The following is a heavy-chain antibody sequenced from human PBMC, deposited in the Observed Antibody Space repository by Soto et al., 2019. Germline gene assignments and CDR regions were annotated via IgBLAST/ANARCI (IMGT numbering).Heavy chain of an antibody. D-gene: IGHD6-13*01. J-gene: IGHJ1*01. V-gene: IGHV3-48*01. CDR2: ISSSSSTI. CDR1: GFTFSSYS. Sequence: EVQLVESGGGLVQPGGSLRLSCAASGFTFSSYSMHWVRQAPGKGLEWVSYISSSSSTIYYADSVKGRFTISRDNAKNSMYLKMNSLIAEDTAVYYCARDLGSSWYPEYFQHWGQGTLVTVSS. CDR3: ARDLGSSWYPEYFQH.